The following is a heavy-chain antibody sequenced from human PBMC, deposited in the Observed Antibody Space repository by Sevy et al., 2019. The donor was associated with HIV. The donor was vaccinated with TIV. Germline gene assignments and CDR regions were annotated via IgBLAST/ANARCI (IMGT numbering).Heavy chain of an antibody. V-gene: IGHV5-51*01. Sequence: GESLKISCKGSGYSFTEYWIGWVRQMPEKGLEWMGVIYCGDSDTRYSPSFQGQVTISVDKSTSTAYLQWSSLKASDTAIYYCARSREEFLPPYYFYYYGMDVWGQGTTVTVSS. CDR3: ARSREEFLPPYYFYYYGMDV. CDR2: IYCGDSDT. D-gene: IGHD3-10*01. J-gene: IGHJ6*02. CDR1: GYSFTEYW.